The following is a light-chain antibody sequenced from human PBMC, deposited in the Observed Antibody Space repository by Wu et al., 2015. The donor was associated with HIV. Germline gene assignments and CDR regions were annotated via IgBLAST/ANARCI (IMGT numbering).Light chain of an antibody. CDR2: GAS. V-gene: IGKV1-8*01. CDR1: RILDSY. Sequence: SLSAIYKGQKSPSLVGQVRILDSYLGWYQQKRGRAPKLMIYGASTLENGVPSRFTGSGSGTHFSLTITCLQSEDFATYYCQQYDSFPFTFGGGTKVDVK. CDR3: QQYDSFPFT. J-gene: IGKJ4*01.